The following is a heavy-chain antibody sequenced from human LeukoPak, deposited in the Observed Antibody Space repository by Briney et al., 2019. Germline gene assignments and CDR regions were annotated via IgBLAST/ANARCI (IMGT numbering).Heavy chain of an antibody. CDR2: IKQDGSEK. D-gene: IGHD6-19*01. CDR1: GFTFSIYW. V-gene: IGHV3-7*01. Sequence: GGSLRLSCAASGFTFSIYWMSWVRQAPGKGLEWVANIKQDGSEKLYVESVKGRFTISRDNAKNSLCLQMNSLGAEDTAVYYCARAVAGRTLDYWGQGTLVTVSS. J-gene: IGHJ4*02. CDR3: ARAVAGRTLDY.